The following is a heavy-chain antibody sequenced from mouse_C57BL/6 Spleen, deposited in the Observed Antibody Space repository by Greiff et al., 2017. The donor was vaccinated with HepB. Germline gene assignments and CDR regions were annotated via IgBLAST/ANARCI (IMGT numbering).Heavy chain of an antibody. CDR1: GFNIKDYY. Sequence: EVQLQQSGAELVKPGASVKLSCTASGFNIKDYYMHWVKQRTEQGLEWIGRIDPEDGETQYAPKFQGKATITADTSSNTAYLQLSSLTSEDTSVYYCARWNYGYDGFFYWGQGTLVTVSA. J-gene: IGHJ3*01. V-gene: IGHV14-2*01. D-gene: IGHD2-2*01. CDR2: IDPEDGET. CDR3: ARWNYGYDGFFY.